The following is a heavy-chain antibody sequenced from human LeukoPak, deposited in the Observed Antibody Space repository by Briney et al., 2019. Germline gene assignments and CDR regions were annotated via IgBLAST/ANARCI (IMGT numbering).Heavy chain of an antibody. CDR3: ARRLTQYDCFDP. CDR1: GDSVSSNSVT. J-gene: IGHJ5*02. V-gene: IGHV6-1*01. D-gene: IGHD2-2*01. CDR2: TYYRSTWYN. Sequence: QTLSLTCAISGDSVSSNSVTWNWIRQSPSRGLEWLGRTYYRSTWYNDYAVSVRGRMTVNPDTSKNQFSLHLNSVTPEDTAVYYCARRLTQYDCFDPWGQGILVTVSS.